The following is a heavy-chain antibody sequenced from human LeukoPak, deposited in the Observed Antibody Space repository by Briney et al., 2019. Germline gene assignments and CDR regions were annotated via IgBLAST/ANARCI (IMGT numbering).Heavy chain of an antibody. CDR3: ARGRKGELIY. D-gene: IGHD3-16*01. V-gene: IGHV3-33*01. Sequence: GRSLRLSCAASGFTFSSYGMHWVRQAPGKGLEWVAVIWYDGSNKYYADSVKGRFTISRDNAKNSLYLQMNSLRAEDTAVYYCARGRKGELIYWGQGTLVTVSS. CDR2: IWYDGSNK. J-gene: IGHJ4*02. CDR1: GFTFSSYG.